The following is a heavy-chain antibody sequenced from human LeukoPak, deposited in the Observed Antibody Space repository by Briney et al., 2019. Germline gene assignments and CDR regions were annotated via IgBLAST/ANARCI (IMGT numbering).Heavy chain of an antibody. CDR2: INHSGST. D-gene: IGHD1-14*01. Sequence: SETLSLTCAVSGGSISSSNWWSWVRQPPGKGLEWIGEINHSGSTNYNPSLKSRVTISVDTSKNQFSLKLRSVAAADTAVYYCARVTSRLGWFDPWGQGTLVTVSS. V-gene: IGHV4-4*02. J-gene: IGHJ5*02. CDR1: GGSISSSNW. CDR3: ARVTSRLGWFDP.